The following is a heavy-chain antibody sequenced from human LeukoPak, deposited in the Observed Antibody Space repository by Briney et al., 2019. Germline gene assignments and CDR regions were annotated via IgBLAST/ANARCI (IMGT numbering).Heavy chain of an antibody. D-gene: IGHD6-19*01. V-gene: IGHV7-4-1*02. Sequence: EASVKVSCKASGYTFTSYAMNWVRQAPGQGLEWMGWINTNTGNPTYAQGFTGRFVFSLDTSVSTAYLQISSLKAEDTAVYYCATLAGNHYYYYYMDVWGKGTTVTVSS. CDR1: GYTFTSYA. CDR2: INTNTGNP. J-gene: IGHJ6*03. CDR3: ATLAGNHYYYYYMDV.